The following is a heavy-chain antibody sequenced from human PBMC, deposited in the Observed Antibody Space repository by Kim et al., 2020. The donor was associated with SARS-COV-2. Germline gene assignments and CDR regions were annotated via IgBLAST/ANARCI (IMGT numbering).Heavy chain of an antibody. CDR2: MSTDGGIQ. Sequence: GGSLRLSCAASGFTFSSYVIHWVRQAPGKGLEWVAVMSTDGGIQIYADFVKGRFNISRDNSKSTLYPQMNILRPEHTGVYYCGGDPIPGSPDYFDYWGPGTLDSVPS. V-gene: IGHV3-30-3*01. CDR3: GGDPIPGSPDYFDY. CDR1: GFTFSSYV. J-gene: IGHJ4*02. D-gene: IGHD2-2*02.